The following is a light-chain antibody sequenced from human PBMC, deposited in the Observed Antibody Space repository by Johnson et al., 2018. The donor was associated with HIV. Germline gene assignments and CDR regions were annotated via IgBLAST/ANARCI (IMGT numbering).Light chain of an antibody. CDR1: SSNIGNNY. J-gene: IGLJ1*01. V-gene: IGLV1-51*01. CDR2: DNN. CDR3: GTWDSSLSAWV. Sequence: QSVLTQPPSVSAAPGQKVTISCSGSSSNIGNNYVSWYQQLPGTAPKLLIYDNNKRPSGIPDRFSGSKSGTSATLGITGLQTGDEADYYSGTWDSSLSAWVFGTGTKVTVL.